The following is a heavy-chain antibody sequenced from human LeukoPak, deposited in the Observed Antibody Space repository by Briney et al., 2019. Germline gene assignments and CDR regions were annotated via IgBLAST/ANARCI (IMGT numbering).Heavy chain of an antibody. Sequence: GGSLRLSCAASGFSFSNSDMHWVRQATGKGLEWVSAIGAGADTYYPDSVKGRFTISRENAKNSLYLQMNSLRAEDTAVYYCARALSGRKDYYYYMDVWGKGTTVTISS. CDR1: GFSFSNSD. CDR3: ARALSGRKDYYYYMDV. V-gene: IGHV3-13*01. D-gene: IGHD5-12*01. CDR2: IGAGADT. J-gene: IGHJ6*03.